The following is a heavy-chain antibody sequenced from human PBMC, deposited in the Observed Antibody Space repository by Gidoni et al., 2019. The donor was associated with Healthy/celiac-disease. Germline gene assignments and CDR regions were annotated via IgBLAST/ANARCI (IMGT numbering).Heavy chain of an antibody. J-gene: IGHJ4*02. Sequence: EVQLVESGGGLVQPGGSLKLPCAASGFSFSGSAMHWVRQASGKGLEWVGRIRSKANSYATAYAASVKGRFTISRDDSKNTAYLQMNSLKTEDTAVYYCTRHPGIAVAGTSGYWGQGTLVTVSS. CDR1: GFSFSGSA. CDR2: IRSKANSYAT. CDR3: TRHPGIAVAGTSGY. D-gene: IGHD6-19*01. V-gene: IGHV3-73*02.